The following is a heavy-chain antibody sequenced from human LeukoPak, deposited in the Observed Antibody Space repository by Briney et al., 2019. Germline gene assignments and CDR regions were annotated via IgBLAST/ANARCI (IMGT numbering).Heavy chain of an antibody. D-gene: IGHD3-10*01. J-gene: IGHJ5*02. CDR2: IYHSGST. V-gene: IGHV4-30-2*01. CDR1: GGSISSGGYS. Sequence: PSQTLSLTCAVSGGSISSGGYSWSWIRQPPGKGLEWIGYIYHSGSTYYNPSLKSRVTISADRSKNQFSLKLSSVTAADTAVYYCARGNMVRGVIITNWFDPWGQGTLVTVSS. CDR3: ARGNMVRGVIITNWFDP.